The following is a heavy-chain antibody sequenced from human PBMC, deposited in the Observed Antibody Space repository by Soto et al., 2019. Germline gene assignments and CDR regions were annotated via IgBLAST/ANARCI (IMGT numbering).Heavy chain of an antibody. V-gene: IGHV1-18*01. D-gene: IGHD3-16*02. J-gene: IGHJ6*02. Sequence: QVQLVQSGDEVRKPGSSVKVSCKASGYIFVNYGIAWVRQAPGQGLEWMGWISPYSGNTHYASKVQGRLTMTTETATSTAYMDLGSLTPDDTTVYYSAMVDNFVTPTPQDVWGQGTTVTVSS. CDR2: ISPYSGNT. CDR3: AMVDNFVTPTPQDV. CDR1: GYIFVNYG.